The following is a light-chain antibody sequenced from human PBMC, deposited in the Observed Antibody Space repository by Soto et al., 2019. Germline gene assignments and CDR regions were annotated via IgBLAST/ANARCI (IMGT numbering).Light chain of an antibody. J-gene: IGKJ4*01. CDR2: AAS. V-gene: IGKV1-39*01. CDR3: QQSYSTPPT. Sequence: DIQMTQSPSSLSASVGDRVTITCRASQSISSYLNWYQQKPGKAPKLLIYAASSLQSGVPSKFSGSGFGTDFTLTISILQPEDFATYYCQQSYSTPPTFGGGTKVDIK. CDR1: QSISSY.